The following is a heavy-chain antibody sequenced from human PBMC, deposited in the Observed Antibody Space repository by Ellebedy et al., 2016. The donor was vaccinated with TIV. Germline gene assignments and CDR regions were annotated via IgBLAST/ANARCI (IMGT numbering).Heavy chain of an antibody. V-gene: IGHV1-18*01. CDR1: GYTFVNYG. CDR2: ISAYNGET. Sequence: AASVKVSCKASGYTFVNYGICWVRQAPGQGLEWMGWISAYNGETNYAQKFQGRVSMTTDTSTSTAYVGLRSLRADDTALYYCARDLGGIPDDYWGQGTLVTVSS. CDR3: ARDLGGIPDDY. J-gene: IGHJ4*02.